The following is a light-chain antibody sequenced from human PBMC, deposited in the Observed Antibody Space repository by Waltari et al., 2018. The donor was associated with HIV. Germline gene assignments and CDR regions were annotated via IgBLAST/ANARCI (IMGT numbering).Light chain of an antibody. V-gene: IGLV2-23*02. CDR3: CSYAGSSTLI. CDR2: EVS. Sequence: QSALTQPASVSGSPGQSITISCTGTSSDVGSYNLVSWYQQHPGKVPKLSIYEVSKRPSGVSYRFSGSKSGDTASLTISGLQAEDEADYYCCSYAGSSTLIFGGGTKLTVL. J-gene: IGLJ2*01. CDR1: SSDVGSYNL.